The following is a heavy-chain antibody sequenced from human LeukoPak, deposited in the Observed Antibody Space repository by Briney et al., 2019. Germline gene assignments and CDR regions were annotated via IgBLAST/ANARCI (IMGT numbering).Heavy chain of an antibody. CDR2: IYYSGSN. J-gene: IGHJ6*03. D-gene: IGHD6-19*01. CDR3: ARLLAEQWLASYYYYMDV. CDR1: GGSISSDY. V-gene: IGHV4-59*08. Sequence: PSETLSLTCTVSGGSISSDYWSWIRQPPGKGLEWMGYIYYSGSNNYNPSLKSRVTISVDTSKNQFSLKLSSVTAADPAVYYCARLLAEQWLASYYYYMDVWGKGTTVTVSS.